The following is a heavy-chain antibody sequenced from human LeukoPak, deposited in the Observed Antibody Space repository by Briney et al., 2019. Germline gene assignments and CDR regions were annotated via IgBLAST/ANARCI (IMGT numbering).Heavy chain of an antibody. CDR3: ARGSYSSGWYADY. V-gene: IGHV1-69*10. CDR2: IIPIFGIA. D-gene: IGHD6-19*01. Sequence: GASVRVSCKASGGTFSSYAISWVRQAPGQGLEWMGGIIPIFGIANYAQKFQGRVTITADKSTSTAYMELSSLRSEDTAVYYCARGSYSSGWYADYWGQGTLVTVSS. J-gene: IGHJ4*02. CDR1: GGTFSSYA.